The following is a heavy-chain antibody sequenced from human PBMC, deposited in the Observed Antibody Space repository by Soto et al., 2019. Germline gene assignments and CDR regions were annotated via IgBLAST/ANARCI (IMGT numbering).Heavy chain of an antibody. CDR1: GFTFSSYS. Sequence: GGSLRLSCAASGFTFSSYSMNWVRQAPGKGLEWVSYISSSSSTIYYADSVKGRFTISRDNAKNSLYLQMNSLRDEDTAVYYCARDPNNYVWGSYRYGGSVDYWGQGTLVTVSS. V-gene: IGHV3-48*02. J-gene: IGHJ4*02. CDR2: ISSSSSTI. D-gene: IGHD3-16*02. CDR3: ARDPNNYVWGSYRYGGSVDY.